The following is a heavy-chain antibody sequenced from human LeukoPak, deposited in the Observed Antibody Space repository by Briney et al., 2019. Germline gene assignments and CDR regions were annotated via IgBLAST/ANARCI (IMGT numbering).Heavy chain of an antibody. V-gene: IGHV3-53*01. D-gene: IGHD6-19*01. CDR1: GLTGISNY. CDR2: IYSGGST. CDR3: ARYGSGWYFDL. Sequence: PGAALRLPCAASGLTGISNYISWVRQSPWKSMEWVSIIYSGGSTYYADSVKGRFTISRDNSKNTLYLQMNSLRAEDTAVYYCARYGSGWYFDLWGRGTLVTVSS. J-gene: IGHJ2*01.